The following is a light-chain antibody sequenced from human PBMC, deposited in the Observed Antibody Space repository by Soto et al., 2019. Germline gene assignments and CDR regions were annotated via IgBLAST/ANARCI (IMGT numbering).Light chain of an antibody. V-gene: IGKV1-5*01. CDR3: QQFIDGWT. Sequence: DIQMTQSPSSLSASIGDRVTITCRASQSINNRLAWYQQMPGTAPNLLIYDASTLESGVPSRFRGSGSETEFTLTISGLQPDDFATYYCQQFIDGWTFGQGAKVDIK. CDR2: DAS. CDR1: QSINNR. J-gene: IGKJ1*01.